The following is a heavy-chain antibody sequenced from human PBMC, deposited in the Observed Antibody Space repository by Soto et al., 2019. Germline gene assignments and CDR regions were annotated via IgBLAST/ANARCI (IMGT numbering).Heavy chain of an antibody. D-gene: IGHD3-16*02. CDR1: GFTFSSYG. CDR2: ISYDGSNK. Sequence: QVQLVESGGGVVQPGRSLRLSCAASGFTFSSYGMHWVRQAPGKGLEWVAVISYDGSNKYYADSVKGRFTISRDNSKNTLYLQMNCLRTEDTAVYFCAKDYYVWGSYHIDYWGQGTLVTVSS. V-gene: IGHV3-30*18. CDR3: AKDYYVWGSYHIDY. J-gene: IGHJ4*02.